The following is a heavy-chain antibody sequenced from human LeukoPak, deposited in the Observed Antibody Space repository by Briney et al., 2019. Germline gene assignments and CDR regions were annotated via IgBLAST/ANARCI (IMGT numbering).Heavy chain of an antibody. CDR3: ARRMAVIRFPYSFDY. CDR1: GGSFSGYY. CDR2: INHSGST. V-gene: IGHV4-34*01. J-gene: IGHJ4*02. D-gene: IGHD3-3*01. Sequence: SETLSLTCAVYGGSFSGYYWNWIRQPPGKGLEWIGEINHSGSTNYNPSLKSRVTISVDTSKNQFSLKLSSVTAADTAVYYCARRMAVIRFPYSFDYWGQGTLVTVSS.